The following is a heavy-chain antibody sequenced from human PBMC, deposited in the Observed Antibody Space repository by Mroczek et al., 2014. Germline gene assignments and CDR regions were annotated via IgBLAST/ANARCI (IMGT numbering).Heavy chain of an antibody. CDR3: ARDPLPPYYYDSSGDDAFDI. V-gene: IGHV4-4*07. Sequence: QVQLQESGPGLVKPSETLSLTCTVSGGSISSYYWSWIRQPAGKGLEWIGRIYTSGSTNYNPSLKSRVTMSVDTSKNQFSLKLSSVTAADTAVYYCARDPLPPYYYDSSGDDAFDIWGQGTMVTVSS. CDR2: IYTSGST. J-gene: IGHJ3*02. D-gene: IGHD3-22*01. CDR1: GGSISSYY.